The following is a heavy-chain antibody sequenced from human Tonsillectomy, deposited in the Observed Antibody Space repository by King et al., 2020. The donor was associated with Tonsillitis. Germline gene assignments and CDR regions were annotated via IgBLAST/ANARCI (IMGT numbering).Heavy chain of an antibody. J-gene: IGHJ6*03. CDR3: SRLKYDFWSGSSYYYYMDV. CDR2: IDPSDSYT. D-gene: IGHD3-3*01. CDR1: GYSFTSYW. Sequence: DVQLVESGAEVKKPGESLRISCKGSGYSFTSYWISWVRQMPGKGLEWMGRIDPSDSYTNYSPSFQGHVTISADKSISTAYLQWSSLKASDTAMYYWSRLKYDFWSGSSYYYYMDVWGKGTTVTVSS. V-gene: IGHV5-10-1*03.